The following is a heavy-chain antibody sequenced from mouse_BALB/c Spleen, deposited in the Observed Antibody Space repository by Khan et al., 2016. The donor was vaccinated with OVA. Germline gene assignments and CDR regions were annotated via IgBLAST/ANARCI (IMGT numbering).Heavy chain of an antibody. V-gene: IGHV3-2*02. Sequence: EVQLQESGPGLVKPSQSLSLTCTVTGYSITSDHAWNWIRQFPGNKLEWMGYISSTGSTSYNPSLKSRISITRDTSKNQFFLQLKSVTTEDTATYYCARSLYYSYGYALDCWGRGTSVTVSS. D-gene: IGHD2-12*01. J-gene: IGHJ4*01. CDR3: ARSLYYSYGYALDC. CDR2: ISSTGST. CDR1: GYSITSDHA.